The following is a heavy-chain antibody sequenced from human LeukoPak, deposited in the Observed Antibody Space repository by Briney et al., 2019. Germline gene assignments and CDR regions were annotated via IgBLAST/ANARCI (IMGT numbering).Heavy chain of an antibody. CDR3: ASWYYYDSSGSRYYFDY. CDR1: GDTFSSYA. Sequence: SVKVSCKASGDTFSSYAISWVRQAPGQGLEWMGGIIPIFGTANYAQKLQGRVTITTDESTSTAYMELSRLRSEDTAVYYCASWYYYDSSGSRYYFDYWGQGTLVTVSS. D-gene: IGHD3-22*01. J-gene: IGHJ4*02. V-gene: IGHV1-69*05. CDR2: IIPIFGTA.